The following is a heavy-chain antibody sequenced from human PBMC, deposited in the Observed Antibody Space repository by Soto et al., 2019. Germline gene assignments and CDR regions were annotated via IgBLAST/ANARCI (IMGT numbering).Heavy chain of an antibody. J-gene: IGHJ6*02. CDR1: GFTFSNAW. D-gene: IGHD3-10*01. Sequence: GGSLRLSCAASGFTFSNAWMNWVRQAPGKGLEWVGRIKSKTDGGTTDYAAPVKGRFTISRDDSKNTLYLQMNSLKTEDTAVYYCTSRLNLQRVPYGFDYYYGMDVWGQGTTVTVSS. V-gene: IGHV3-15*07. CDR2: IKSKTDGGTT. CDR3: TSRLNLQRVPYGFDYYYGMDV.